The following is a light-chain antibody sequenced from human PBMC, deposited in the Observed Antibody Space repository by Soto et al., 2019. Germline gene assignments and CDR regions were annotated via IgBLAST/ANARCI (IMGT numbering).Light chain of an antibody. CDR2: LAS. Sequence: DIVMTQSPLSLPVTPGEPASISCRSSQRLLHSNGNNYLDWYLQKPGQSPQLLLYLASNRASGVTDRFSGSGSGTDFTLKLSRVEAEYVGVYYCMQTLQTPITFGQGTRLDIK. J-gene: IGKJ5*01. CDR1: QRLLHSNGNNY. V-gene: IGKV2-28*01. CDR3: MQTLQTPIT.